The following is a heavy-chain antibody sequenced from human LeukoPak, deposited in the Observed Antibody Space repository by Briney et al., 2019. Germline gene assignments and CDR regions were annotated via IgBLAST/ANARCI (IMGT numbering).Heavy chain of an antibody. CDR1: GYTFTSYA. J-gene: IGHJ4*02. V-gene: IGHV7-4-1*02. D-gene: IGHD6-19*01. CDR2: INTNTGNP. Sequence: ASVKVSCKASGYTFTSYAMNWVRQAPGQGLEWMGWINTNTGNPTYAQGFTGRFVFSLDTSVSTAYLQISSLKAEDTAVYYCARDLSPDPRDSSGWYGVRNDYWGQGTLVTVSS. CDR3: ARDLSPDPRDSSGWYGVRNDY.